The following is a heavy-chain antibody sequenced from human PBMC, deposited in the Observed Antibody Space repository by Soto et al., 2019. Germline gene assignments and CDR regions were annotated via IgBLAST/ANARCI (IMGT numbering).Heavy chain of an antibody. CDR3: VRQANLTSATENIGYYYGLDI. J-gene: IGHJ6*02. Sequence: GGSLRLSCAASGFIFNSYDMSWVRQAPGKGLEWVSVIGGSGGGTYYADYVKGRFTISRDNSKNTLYLQLNSLRAEDTAVYFCVRQANLTSATENIGYYYGLDIWGQGNTITVCS. D-gene: IGHD3-9*01. CDR1: GFIFNSYD. CDR2: IGGSGGGT. V-gene: IGHV3-23*01.